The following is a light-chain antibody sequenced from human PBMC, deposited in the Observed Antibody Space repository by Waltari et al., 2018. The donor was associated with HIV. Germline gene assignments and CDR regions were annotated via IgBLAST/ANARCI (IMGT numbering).Light chain of an antibody. Sequence: QSVLTQPPSASGTPGQRVTISCSGRSSNIGRNYGYWYQQLPGTAPKLLIYRNNQRPSGVPDRFSGSKSGTSASLAISGLRSEDEADYYCAAWDDSLSGYVFGTGTKVTVL. J-gene: IGLJ1*01. CDR3: AAWDDSLSGYV. CDR1: SSNIGRNY. CDR2: RNN. V-gene: IGLV1-47*01.